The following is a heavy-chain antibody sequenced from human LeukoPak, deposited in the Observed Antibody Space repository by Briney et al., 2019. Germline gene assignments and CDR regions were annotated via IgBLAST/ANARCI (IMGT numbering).Heavy chain of an antibody. CDR2: IYPGDSDT. CDR3: ARGAAGTTPDYYYFGLDV. Sequence: GESLKISCKGSGYRFTDYWIGWVRQMPGKGLEWMGIIYPGDSDTRYSPSFQGQVTISADKSINTAHLQWSSLKASDTAMNYCARGAAGTTPDYYYFGLDVWGQGTTVRVSS. D-gene: IGHD1-7*01. V-gene: IGHV5-51*01. CDR1: GYRFTDYW. J-gene: IGHJ6*02.